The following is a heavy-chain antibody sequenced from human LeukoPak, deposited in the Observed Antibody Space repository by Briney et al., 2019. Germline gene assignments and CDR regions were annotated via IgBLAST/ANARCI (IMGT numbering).Heavy chain of an antibody. CDR1: GVSISSSNSY. D-gene: IGHD4-17*01. Sequence: SETLSLTCTVSGVSISSSNSYWGWIRQPPGKGLEWIGSIYYTGNTYYNASLKSRVTISVDKSKNQFSLKLSSVTAADTAVYYCARVDYGAFDIWGQGTMVTVSS. CDR2: IYYTGNT. J-gene: IGHJ3*02. V-gene: IGHV4-39*07. CDR3: ARVDYGAFDI.